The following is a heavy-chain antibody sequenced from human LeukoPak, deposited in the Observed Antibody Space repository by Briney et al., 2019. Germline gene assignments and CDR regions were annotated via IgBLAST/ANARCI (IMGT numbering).Heavy chain of an antibody. J-gene: IGHJ4*02. D-gene: IGHD4-17*01. CDR3: AKGPMTTVTKAREEYYFDY. Sequence: GGSLRLSCAASGFTFSSYAMSWVRQAPGKGLEWVSAISGSGGSTYYADSVKGRFTISRDNSKNTLYLQMNSLRAEDTAVYYCAKGPMTTVTKAREEYYFDYWGQGTLVTVSS. CDR2: ISGSGGST. V-gene: IGHV3-23*01. CDR1: GFTFSSYA.